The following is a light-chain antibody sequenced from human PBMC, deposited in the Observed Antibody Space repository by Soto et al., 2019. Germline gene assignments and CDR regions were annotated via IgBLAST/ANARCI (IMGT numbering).Light chain of an antibody. CDR3: CSYAAPRDVV. CDR2: EVS. V-gene: IGLV2-23*02. Sequence: QPVLTQPASVSGSPGQSITISCTGTSSDVGSYNLVSWYQQHPGKAPKLMIYEVSKRPSGVSNRFSGSKYGNTASLTISGLQAEDEADYYCCSYAAPRDVVFGGGTKVTVL. J-gene: IGLJ2*01. CDR1: SSDVGSYNL.